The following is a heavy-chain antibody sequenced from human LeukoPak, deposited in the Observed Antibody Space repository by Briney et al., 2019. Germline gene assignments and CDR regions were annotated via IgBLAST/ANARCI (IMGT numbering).Heavy chain of an antibody. Sequence: PSETLSLTCTVSGGSISSSGFFWGWIRQPPGKGLEWIGSILYSGSTYYNPSLKSRVTISVDTSKNQFSLKLSSVTAADTAVYYCARQRRYCSGGSCYRDVGYWGQGTLVTASS. CDR2: ILYSGST. D-gene: IGHD2-15*01. V-gene: IGHV4-39*01. CDR1: GGSISSSGFF. CDR3: ARQRRYCSGGSCYRDVGY. J-gene: IGHJ4*02.